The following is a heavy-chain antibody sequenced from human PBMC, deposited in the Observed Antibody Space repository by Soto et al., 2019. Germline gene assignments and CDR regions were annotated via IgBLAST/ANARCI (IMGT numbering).Heavy chain of an antibody. CDR1: GGSITTGGRY. V-gene: IGHV4-31*02. CDR3: AQALVFTGGDGFAL. D-gene: IGHD1-1*01. J-gene: IGHJ3*01. CDR2: IYYSGNT. Sequence: QVRLQEWGPGLVKPSQTLSLKCSVSGGSITTGGRYWSWIRQLPGKVLEWIGAIYYSGNTYYNASLTRRGTISVEAAKNPSCLKLSSVTAADTAVYYCAQALVFTGGDGFALWGQGRLVTVSS.